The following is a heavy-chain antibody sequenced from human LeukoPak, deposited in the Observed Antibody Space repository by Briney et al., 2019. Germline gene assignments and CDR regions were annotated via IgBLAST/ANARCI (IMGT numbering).Heavy chain of an antibody. CDR2: ISGSGGSS. Sequence: GRSLRLSCAASGFIFSSYSMHWVRQAPGKGLEWVSAISGSGGSSYYADSVKGRFTISRDNSKNTLYLQMNSLRAEDTAVYYCAKASSYYDFWSGYSLDYWGQGTLVTVSS. V-gene: IGHV3-23*01. CDR3: AKASSYYDFWSGYSLDY. CDR1: GFIFSSYS. J-gene: IGHJ4*02. D-gene: IGHD3-3*01.